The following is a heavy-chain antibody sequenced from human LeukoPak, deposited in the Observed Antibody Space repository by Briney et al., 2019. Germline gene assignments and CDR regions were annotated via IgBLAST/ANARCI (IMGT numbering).Heavy chain of an antibody. CDR1: GFTFSSYA. J-gene: IGHJ4*02. CDR2: ISYDGSNK. Sequence: GGSLRLSCAASGFTFSSYAMHWVRQAPGKGLEWVAVISYDGSNKYYADSVKGRFTSSRDNSKNTLYLQMNSLRAEDTAVYYCARAAGLAWLQNSFDYWGQGTLVTVSS. D-gene: IGHD5-24*01. CDR3: ARAAGLAWLQNSFDY. V-gene: IGHV3-30-3*01.